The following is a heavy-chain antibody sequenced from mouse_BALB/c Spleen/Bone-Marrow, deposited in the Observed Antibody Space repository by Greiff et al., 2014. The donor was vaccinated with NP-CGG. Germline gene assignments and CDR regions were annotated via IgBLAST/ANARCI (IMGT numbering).Heavy chain of an antibody. D-gene: IGHD1-1*01. CDR1: GFKIKNTY. V-gene: IGHV14-3*02. Sequence: VQLQQSGAELVKPGASVKLSCTTSGFKIKNTYMHWGKQRPEKGLEWIGRIDPANGNTKYDPKFQGKATITADTSSNTAYLQLSSLTSEDTAVYYCAAYYYGSSQFAYWGQGTLVTVSA. CDR3: AAYYYGSSQFAY. CDR2: IDPANGNT. J-gene: IGHJ3*01.